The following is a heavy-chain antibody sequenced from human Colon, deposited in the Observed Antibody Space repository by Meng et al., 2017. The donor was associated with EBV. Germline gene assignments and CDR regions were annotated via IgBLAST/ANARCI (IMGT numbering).Heavy chain of an antibody. J-gene: IGHJ4*02. D-gene: IGHD4-17*01. Sequence: QVQLQQGGAGPLRASETLSLTCAGVGGSFSGYYWSWIRQPPGKGLEWIGEINHSGSTHYNPSLKSRLTISVDTSKNQFSLKLSSVTAADTAVYYCASAEYGDHPFFDHWGQGTLVTVSS. CDR3: ASAEYGDHPFFDH. CDR2: INHSGST. CDR1: GGSFSGYY. V-gene: IGHV4-34*01.